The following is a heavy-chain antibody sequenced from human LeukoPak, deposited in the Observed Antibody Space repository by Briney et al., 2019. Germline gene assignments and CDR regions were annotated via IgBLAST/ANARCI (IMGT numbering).Heavy chain of an antibody. CDR3: ARSTGEVDY. V-gene: IGHV6-1*01. Sequence: SQTLSLTCALSGDSVSSNSAAWNWIRQSPSRGLVCLRWTYYRSKWYNDYAVSVRSRITINPETSKNQFSLQLNSVTHEDTAVYYCARSTGEVDYWGQGTLVTVSS. J-gene: IGHJ4*02. D-gene: IGHD7-27*01. CDR1: GDSVSSNSAA. CDR2: TYYRSKWYN.